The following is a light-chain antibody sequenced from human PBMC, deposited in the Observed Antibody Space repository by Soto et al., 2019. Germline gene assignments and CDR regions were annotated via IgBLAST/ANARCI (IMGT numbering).Light chain of an antibody. Sequence: DIHMTQSPSTLSGSVGDRVTITCRASQTISSWLAWYQQKPGKAPKLLIYKESTLKSGVPSRLSGSGSGTELNLTISRLQPDDFATYYCQNYNSYSEACGQGTKVDIK. CDR2: KES. CDR3: QNYNSYSEA. V-gene: IGKV1-5*03. CDR1: QTISSW. J-gene: IGKJ1*01.